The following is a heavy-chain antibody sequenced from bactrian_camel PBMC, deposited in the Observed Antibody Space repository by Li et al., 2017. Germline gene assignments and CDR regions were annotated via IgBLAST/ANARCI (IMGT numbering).Heavy chain of an antibody. CDR2: SYQDGTRL. CDR3: VAARYCKKVTDLDRYREV. V-gene: IGHV3S25*01. D-gene: IGHD1*01. Sequence: QLVESGGGSVQAGGSLRLSCAGYNYHIYCMAWFRQTPGKEREGIAASYQDGTRLYYTDSVKGRFTLSQDYAKNTVYLQMNSLKPEDTGMYYCVAARYCKKVTDLDRYREVSGPGTQVTVS. J-gene: IGHJ2*01. CDR1: GYNYHIYC.